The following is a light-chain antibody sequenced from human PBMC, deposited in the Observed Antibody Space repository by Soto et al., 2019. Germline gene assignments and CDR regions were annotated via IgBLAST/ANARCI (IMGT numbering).Light chain of an antibody. V-gene: IGKV3-20*01. CDR3: QHYGTSRA. J-gene: IGKJ1*01. Sequence: EIVLTQSPGTLSLSPGERVTLSCRASQSVSNSYLAWYQQKPGQAPRLLIYGASSRATGIPDMFSGSGSGTDFTLTISSLEPEDFAVYYCQHYGTSRAFGQGTKVEIK. CDR1: QSVSNSY. CDR2: GAS.